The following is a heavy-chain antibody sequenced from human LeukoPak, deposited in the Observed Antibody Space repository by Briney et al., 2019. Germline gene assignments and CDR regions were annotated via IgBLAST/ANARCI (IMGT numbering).Heavy chain of an antibody. J-gene: IGHJ5*02. D-gene: IGHD2-2*01. V-gene: IGHV3-21*01. CDR3: ARDHRDIVVVPAAMPNWFDP. CDR2: ISSSSSHI. Sequence: KPGGSLRLSCAASGFTFSSYSMNWVRQAPGKGLEWVSSISSSSSHIYYADSVKGRFTISRDNAKNSLYLQMNSLRAEDTAVYYCARDHRDIVVVPAAMPNWFDPWGQGTLVTVSS. CDR1: GFTFSSYS.